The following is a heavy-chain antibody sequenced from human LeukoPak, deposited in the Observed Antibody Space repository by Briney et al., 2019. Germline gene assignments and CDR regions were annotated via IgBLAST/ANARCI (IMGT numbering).Heavy chain of an antibody. CDR1: GGTFSSYA. CDR2: IIPIFGTA. Sequence: SVKVSCKASGGTFSSYAISWVRQAPGQGLEWMGGIIPIFGTAIYAQKFQGRVTITTDESTSTAYMELSSLRPEDTAVYYCARGYYDSSGYYYYAFDIWGQGTMVTVSS. J-gene: IGHJ3*02. V-gene: IGHV1-69*05. CDR3: ARGYYDSSGYYYYAFDI. D-gene: IGHD3-22*01.